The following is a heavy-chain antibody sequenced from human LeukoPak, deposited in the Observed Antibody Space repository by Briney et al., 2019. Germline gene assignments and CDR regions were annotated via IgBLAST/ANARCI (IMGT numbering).Heavy chain of an antibody. D-gene: IGHD3-22*01. CDR2: IWYDGSNK. V-gene: IGHV3-33*08. J-gene: IGHJ4*02. Sequence: GGSLRLSCAASGFTFSSYGMHWVRQVPGKGLEWVAVIWYDGSNKYYADSVKGRFTISRDNSKNTLYLQMNSLRAEDTAVYYCARDHGSIVVVNQFDYWGQGTLVTVSS. CDR1: GFTFSSYG. CDR3: ARDHGSIVVVNQFDY.